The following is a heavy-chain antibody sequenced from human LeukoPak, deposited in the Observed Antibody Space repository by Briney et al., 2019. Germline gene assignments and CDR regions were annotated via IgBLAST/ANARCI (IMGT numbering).Heavy chain of an antibody. J-gene: IGHJ4*02. V-gene: IGHV4-39*01. D-gene: IGHD4-11*01. Sequence: SETLSLTCTVSGGSISSSSYYWGWIRQPSGKGLEWIGSIYYSGSTYYNPSLKSRVTISVDTSKNQFSLKLSSVTAADTAVYYCARLRYSNYLDYWGQGTLVTVSS. CDR3: ARLRYSNYLDY. CDR1: GGSISSSSYY. CDR2: IYYSGST.